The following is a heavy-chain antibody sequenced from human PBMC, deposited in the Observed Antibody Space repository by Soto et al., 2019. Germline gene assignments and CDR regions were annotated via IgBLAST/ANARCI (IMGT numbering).Heavy chain of an antibody. CDR1: GFTLSNHW. J-gene: IGHJ4*02. Sequence: PGGSLSLSCVGSGFTLSNHWMNWVRQAPGQGLEWVANIKADGSEKYYVDSVKGRFTISRDNAKNSLYLQMNSLRAEDTAVYYCARARGVDYWGQGTQVTVSS. V-gene: IGHV3-7*03. D-gene: IGHD3-16*01. CDR3: ARARGVDY. CDR2: IKADGSEK.